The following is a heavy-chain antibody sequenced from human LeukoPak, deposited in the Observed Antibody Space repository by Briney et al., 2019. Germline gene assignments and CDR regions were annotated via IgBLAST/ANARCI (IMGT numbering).Heavy chain of an antibody. Sequence: GGSLRLSCAASGFTFSHYAIHWVRQAPGKGLEWVTLISYDGGTKYYADSVKGRFTISRDNSRNTLYLQMNSLRTEDTAMYYCARGVYSSSGNGYYFDYWGQGTLVTVSS. CDR2: ISYDGGTK. D-gene: IGHD6-6*01. V-gene: IGHV3-30*04. CDR3: ARGVYSSSGNGYYFDY. CDR1: GFTFSHYA. J-gene: IGHJ4*02.